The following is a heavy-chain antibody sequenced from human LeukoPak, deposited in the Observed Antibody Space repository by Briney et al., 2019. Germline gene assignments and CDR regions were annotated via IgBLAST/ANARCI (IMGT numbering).Heavy chain of an antibody. Sequence: SVKVSCKASGGTFITYTINWVRQAPGQGLEWMGGIIPIFGTANYAQKFQGRVTITTDESTSTPYMELSSLRCEDTAVYYCARLQGYYDSSGYPPWGQGTLVTVSS. J-gene: IGHJ5*02. CDR3: ARLQGYYDSSGYPP. CDR2: IIPIFGTA. CDR1: GGTFITYT. D-gene: IGHD3-22*01. V-gene: IGHV1-69*05.